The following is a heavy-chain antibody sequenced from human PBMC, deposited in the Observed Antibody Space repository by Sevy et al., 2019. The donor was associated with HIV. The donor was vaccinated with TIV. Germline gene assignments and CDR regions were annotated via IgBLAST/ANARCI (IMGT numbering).Heavy chain of an antibody. CDR1: GFTFSANW. D-gene: IGHD3-16*01. Sequence: GGSLRLSCAASGFTFSANWINWVRQAPGKGREWVAKIKGEGGDKLYVDSVEGRFTMSRDNGKNLLYLQMNSMSVEDTAVYYCAHETFGRFESWGQGTLVTVSS. CDR2: IKGEGGDK. CDR3: AHETFGRFES. V-gene: IGHV3-7*01. J-gene: IGHJ4*02.